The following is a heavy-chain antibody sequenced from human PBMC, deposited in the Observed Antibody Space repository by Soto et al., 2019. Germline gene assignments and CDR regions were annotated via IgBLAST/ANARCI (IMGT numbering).Heavy chain of an antibody. Sequence: GGSLRLSCAAPGFTFSTYAMSWVRQAPGKGLEWVSAISGSGGSTYYADPVKGRFTISRDNSKNTLYLQMSSLRPEDTGVYFCARAVGMTTVNLDYWGQGTLVTVSS. D-gene: IGHD1-26*01. J-gene: IGHJ4*02. V-gene: IGHV3-23*01. CDR2: ISGSGGST. CDR3: ARAVGMTTVNLDY. CDR1: GFTFSTYA.